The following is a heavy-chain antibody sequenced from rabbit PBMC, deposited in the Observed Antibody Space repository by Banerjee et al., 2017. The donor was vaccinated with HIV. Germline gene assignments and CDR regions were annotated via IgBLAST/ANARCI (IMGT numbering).Heavy chain of an antibody. D-gene: IGHD4-1*01. Sequence: QSLEESGGDLVKPEGSLTLTCTASGFSFSSSYYIYWVRQAPGKGLEWIACIYAGSSGSTYYASWAKGRFTISKTSSTTVTLQMTSLTAADTATYFCARDSGWEWNLWGQGTLVTVS. V-gene: IGHV1S40*01. CDR1: GFSFSSSYY. J-gene: IGHJ4*01. CDR2: IYAGSSGST. CDR3: ARDSGWEWNL.